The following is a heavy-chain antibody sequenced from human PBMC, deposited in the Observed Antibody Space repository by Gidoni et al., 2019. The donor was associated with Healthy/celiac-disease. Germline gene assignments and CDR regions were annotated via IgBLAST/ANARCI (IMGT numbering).Heavy chain of an antibody. Sequence: QFQLHASGPGLVKPSETLSLSCTVSGGSFSTYYWSWIRQPPGKGLEWFGYIYYSGSTNYNPSLKSRVTISVDTSKNQFSLKLSSVTAADTAVYYCARALLVGVSSAFDIWGQGTMVTVSS. CDR3: ARALLVGVSSAFDI. CDR2: IYYSGST. CDR1: GGSFSTYY. J-gene: IGHJ3*02. D-gene: IGHD1-26*01. V-gene: IGHV4-59*01.